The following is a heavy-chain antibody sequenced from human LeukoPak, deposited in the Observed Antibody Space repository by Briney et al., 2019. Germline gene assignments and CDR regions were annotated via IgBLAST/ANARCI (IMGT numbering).Heavy chain of an antibody. CDR1: GGSISSSSYY. CDR2: IYYSGST. J-gene: IGHJ3*02. D-gene: IGHD4-17*01. CDR3: ASIDYGDYLAPDAFDI. Sequence: TSETLSLTCTVSGGSISSSSYYWGWIRQPPGKGLEWIGSIYYSGSTYYNPSLKSRVTISVDTSKNQFSLKLSSVTAADTAVYYCASIDYGDYLAPDAFDIWGQGTMVTDSS. V-gene: IGHV4-39*01.